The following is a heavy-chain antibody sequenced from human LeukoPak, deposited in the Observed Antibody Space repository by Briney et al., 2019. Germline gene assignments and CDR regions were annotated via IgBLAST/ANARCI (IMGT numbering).Heavy chain of an antibody. J-gene: IGHJ4*02. V-gene: IGHV3-30-3*01. D-gene: IGHD3-10*01. CDR1: GFTFSSYA. Sequence: PGGSLRLSCAASGFTFSSYAMHWVRQAPGKGLEWVAVISYDGSNKYYADSVKGRFTISRDNSKNTLYLQMNSLRAEDTAVYYCAKTYYYDSGSFWGQGTLVTVPS. CDR3: AKTYYYDSGSF. CDR2: ISYDGSNK.